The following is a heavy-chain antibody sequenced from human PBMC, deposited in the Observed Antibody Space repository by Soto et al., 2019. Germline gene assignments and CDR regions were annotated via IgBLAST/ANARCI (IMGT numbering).Heavy chain of an antibody. CDR1: GYTFTSYG. Sequence: ASVKVSCKASGYTFTSYGISWVRQAPGQGLEWMGWISAYNGNTNYAQKLQGRVTMTTDTSTSTAYMELRSLRSDDTAVYYCARDALAAAGGPIVYYYYGMDVWGQGTTVTVS. D-gene: IGHD6-13*01. CDR3: ARDALAAAGGPIVYYYYGMDV. J-gene: IGHJ6*02. CDR2: ISAYNGNT. V-gene: IGHV1-18*01.